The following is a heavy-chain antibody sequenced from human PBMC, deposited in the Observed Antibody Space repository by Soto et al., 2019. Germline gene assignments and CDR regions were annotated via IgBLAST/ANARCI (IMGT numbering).Heavy chain of an antibody. CDR2: IHSDGSST. CDR3: ARGDRGAFDL. D-gene: IGHD1-26*01. Sequence: EVQLVESGGGLVQPGESLRLSCAASGFTFSYYWMHWVRQAPGKGLVWVSRIHSDGSSTTYADSVKGRFTISRDNARNMVYLQMYSLRVEDTAVYYCARGDRGAFDLWGQGTVVTVSS. CDR1: GFTFSYYW. J-gene: IGHJ3*01. V-gene: IGHV3-74*01.